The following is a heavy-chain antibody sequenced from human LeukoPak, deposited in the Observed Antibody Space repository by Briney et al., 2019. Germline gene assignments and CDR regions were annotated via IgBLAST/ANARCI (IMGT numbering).Heavy chain of an antibody. Sequence: GGSLRLSCAASGFTFSSYAMHWVRQAPGKGLEWVAVMWYDGTNRYYADSVKGRFTISRDNPKNTVYLQLNSLRAEDTAVYYCATTGGSWYDGSFDYWGQGTLVTVSS. CDR1: GFTFSSYA. V-gene: IGHV3-33*08. D-gene: IGHD6-13*01. CDR3: ATTGGSWYDGSFDY. J-gene: IGHJ4*02. CDR2: MWYDGTNR.